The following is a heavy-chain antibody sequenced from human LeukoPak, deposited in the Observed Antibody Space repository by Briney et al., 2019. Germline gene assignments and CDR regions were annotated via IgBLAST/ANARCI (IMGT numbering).Heavy chain of an antibody. CDR2: INHSGST. CDR1: GGSFSGYY. V-gene: IGHV4-34*01. Sequence: KPSETLSLTCAVYGGSFSGYYWSWIRQPPGKGLEWIGEINHSGSTNYNPSLKSRVTISVDTSKSQFSLKLSSVTAADTAVYYCARRQQWLVRFFDYWGQGTLVTVSS. D-gene: IGHD6-19*01. CDR3: ARRQQWLVRFFDY. J-gene: IGHJ4*02.